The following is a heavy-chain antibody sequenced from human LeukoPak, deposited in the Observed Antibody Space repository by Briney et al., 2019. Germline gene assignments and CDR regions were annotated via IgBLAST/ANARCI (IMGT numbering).Heavy chain of an antibody. CDR2: IYSGGST. V-gene: IGHV3-66*01. Sequence: GGSLRLSCAASGFTVSSNYMSWVRQAPGKGLEWVSVIYSGGSTYYADSVKGRFTISRDNSKNTLYLQMNSLRAEDTAVYYCARAWAGYSSSDRAGYYYYMDVWGKGTTVTISS. CDR3: ARAWAGYSSSDRAGYYYYMDV. J-gene: IGHJ6*03. D-gene: IGHD6-13*01. CDR1: GFTVSSNY.